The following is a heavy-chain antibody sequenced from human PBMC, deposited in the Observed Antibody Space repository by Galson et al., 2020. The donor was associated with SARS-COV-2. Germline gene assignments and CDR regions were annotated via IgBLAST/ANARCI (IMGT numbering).Heavy chain of an antibody. V-gene: IGHV4-38-2*02. J-gene: IGHJ4*02. CDR3: ARDEGYNSGWAVVVWD. CDR1: GYSINRGYF. CDR2: IFHSGST. D-gene: IGHD6-19*01. Sequence: SATLSPTCTVPGYSINRGYFWGWIRQPPGTGLEWIGSIFHSGSTFYNPSLESRVTISRDTSKNQFSLKLTSVTVADTAVYYCARDEGYNSGWAVVVWDWGQGTLVTVSS.